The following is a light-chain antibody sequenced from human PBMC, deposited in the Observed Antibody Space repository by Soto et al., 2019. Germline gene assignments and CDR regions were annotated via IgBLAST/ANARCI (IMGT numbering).Light chain of an antibody. CDR2: EVI. CDR1: SSDVGTFNL. V-gene: IGLV2-23*02. CDR3: SSYAGSSAYV. J-gene: IGLJ1*01. Sequence: QSALTQVASVSGSPGQSITISCTGTSSDVGTFNLVSWYQQHPGKAPRLMIYEVIKRPSGVSNRFSGSKSGNTASLTISGLQAEDEADYCCSSYAGSSAYVFGTGTQLTVL.